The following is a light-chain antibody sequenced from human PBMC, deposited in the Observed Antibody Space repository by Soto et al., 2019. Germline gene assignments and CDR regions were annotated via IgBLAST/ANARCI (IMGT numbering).Light chain of an antibody. Sequence: DIQMTQSPSSLSASVGDRVTIICQASQAITNYLNWYQQKPGKAPKLLIYDASNLETGVPSRFSGSGSGTHFSFTISSLQPEDIATYHCQQYDNVPFTFGQGTRLEMK. CDR3: QQYDNVPFT. V-gene: IGKV1-33*01. CDR2: DAS. J-gene: IGKJ5*01. CDR1: QAITNY.